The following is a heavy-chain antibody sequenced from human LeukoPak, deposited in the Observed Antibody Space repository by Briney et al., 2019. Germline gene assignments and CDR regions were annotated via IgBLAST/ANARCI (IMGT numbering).Heavy chain of an antibody. Sequence: SQTLSLTCTVSGGSISSGDYYWSWIRQPPGKGLEWIGYIYYSGSTSYNPSLKSRVTILVDTSKNQFSLKLSSVTAADTAVYYCARGRSRYFDWFHPYFDYWGQGTLVTVSS. CDR2: IYYSGST. CDR3: ARGRSRYFDWFHPYFDY. J-gene: IGHJ4*02. D-gene: IGHD3-9*01. CDR1: GGSISSGDYY. V-gene: IGHV4-30-4*08.